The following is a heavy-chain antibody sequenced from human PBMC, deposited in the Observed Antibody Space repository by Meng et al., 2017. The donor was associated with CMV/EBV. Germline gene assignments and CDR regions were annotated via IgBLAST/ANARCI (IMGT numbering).Heavy chain of an antibody. D-gene: IGHD2-2*01. CDR3: ARRPAYYYYGMDV. J-gene: IGHJ6*02. CDR1: GGSISSSSYY. CDR2: IYYSGST. Sequence: SETLSLTCTVFGGSISSSSYYWGWIRQPPGKGLEWIGSIYYSGSTYYNPSLKSRVTISVDTSKNQFSLKLSSVTAADTAVYYCARRPAYYYYGMDVWGQGTTVTVSS. V-gene: IGHV4-39*01.